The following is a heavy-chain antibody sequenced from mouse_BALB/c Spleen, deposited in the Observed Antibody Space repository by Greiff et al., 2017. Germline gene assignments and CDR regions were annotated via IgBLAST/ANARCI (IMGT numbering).Heavy chain of an antibody. D-gene: IGHD2-3*01. Sequence: EVQLVESGGGLVQPGGSRKLSCAASGFTFSSFGMHWVRQAPEKGLEWVAYISSGSSTIYYADTVKGRFTISRDNPKNTLFLQMTSLRSEDTAMYYCAREVYDGYYGLAYWGQGTLVTVSA. CDR3: AREVYDGYYGLAY. CDR1: GFTFSSFG. J-gene: IGHJ3*01. V-gene: IGHV5-17*02. CDR2: ISSGSSTI.